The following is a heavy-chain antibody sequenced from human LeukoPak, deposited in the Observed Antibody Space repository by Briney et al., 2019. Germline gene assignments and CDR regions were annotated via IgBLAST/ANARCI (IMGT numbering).Heavy chain of an antibody. D-gene: IGHD1-26*01. V-gene: IGHV3-21*01. CDR1: GFTFSSYS. Sequence: SGGSLRPSCAASGFTFSSYSMNWVRQAPGKGLEWVSSISSSSSYIYYADSVKGRFTISRDNAKNSLYLQMNSLRAEDTAVYYCAREPLWELTETKENYFDYWGQGTLVTVSS. CDR2: ISSSSSYI. CDR3: AREPLWELTETKENYFDY. J-gene: IGHJ4*02.